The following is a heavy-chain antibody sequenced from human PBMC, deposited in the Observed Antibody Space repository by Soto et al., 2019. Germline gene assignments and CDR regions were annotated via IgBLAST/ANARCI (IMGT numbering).Heavy chain of an antibody. J-gene: IGHJ1*01. CDR1: GFTFSSYW. CDR3: ARDLGVVITAEYFQH. D-gene: IGHD3-22*01. V-gene: IGHV3-7*03. Sequence: GGSLRLSCVASGFTFSSYWMSWVRQAPGKGLEWVANIKSDGSEMYYVDSVKGRFTISRDNARKSLHLQMNSLRVEDTALYYCARDLGVVITAEYFQHWGQGTLVTVSS. CDR2: IKSDGSEM.